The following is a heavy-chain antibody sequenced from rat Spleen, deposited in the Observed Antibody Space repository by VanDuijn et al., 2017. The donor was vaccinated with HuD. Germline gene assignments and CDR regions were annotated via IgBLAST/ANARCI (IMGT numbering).Heavy chain of an antibody. Sequence: VQLVESGGGLVQPGKSLKLSCSASGFTFSSYGMHWIRQAPGKGLDWVAYISSSSGTVYADAVKGRFTISRDNAKNTLYLQLNSLRSEDTAIYYCAREGLWIPYWGQGVMVTVSS. CDR1: GFTFSSYG. CDR2: ISSSSGT. D-gene: IGHD1-3*01. J-gene: IGHJ2*01. V-gene: IGHV5-62*01. CDR3: AREGLWIPY.